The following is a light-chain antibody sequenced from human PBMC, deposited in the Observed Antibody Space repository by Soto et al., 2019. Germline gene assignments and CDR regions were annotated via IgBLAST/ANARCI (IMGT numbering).Light chain of an antibody. CDR2: AVS. J-gene: IGKJ1*01. V-gene: IGKV3-20*01. CDR3: QQHSNSPWT. Sequence: EIVLTQSPGTLTLSPGESAALSCRASQTISNNYLVWYRQKPGQAPRLLIYAVSSRAAGIPDRFSGGGSGTDFALTIARLEPEDSAVYYCQQHSNSPWTFGQGTRVEIK. CDR1: QTISNNY.